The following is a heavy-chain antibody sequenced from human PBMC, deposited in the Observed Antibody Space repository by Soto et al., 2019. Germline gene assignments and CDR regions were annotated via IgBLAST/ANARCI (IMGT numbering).Heavy chain of an antibody. V-gene: IGHV1-69*06. D-gene: IGHD3-22*01. CDR3: ARVDYYDSTGGHVAFDI. CDR1: GGTFSSYA. Sequence: QVQLVQSGAEVKKPGSSVKVSCKASGGTFSSYAISWVRQAPGQGLEWMGGIIPIFGTANYAQKFQGRVTITADKSTCTAYMELSSLRSEDTAVYYCARVDYYDSTGGHVAFDIWGQGTMVTVSS. J-gene: IGHJ3*02. CDR2: IIPIFGTA.